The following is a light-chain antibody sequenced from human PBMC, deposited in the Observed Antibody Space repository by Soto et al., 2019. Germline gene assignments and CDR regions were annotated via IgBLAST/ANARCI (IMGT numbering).Light chain of an antibody. CDR2: GVS. J-gene: IGKJ5*01. CDR3: QQYAGPPTT. CDR1: QSVGDTF. V-gene: IGKV3-20*01. Sequence: DIVLNQSPGTLSLSPGEKATLSCRASQSVGDTFLSWYQQKPGLAPRLLIYGVSNRATGIPDRFSGSGSGTDFILTISRLEPEDFAVYFCQQYAGPPTTFGQGTRLEIK.